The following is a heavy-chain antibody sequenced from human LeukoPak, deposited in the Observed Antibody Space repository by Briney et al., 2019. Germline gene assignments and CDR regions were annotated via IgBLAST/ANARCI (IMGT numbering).Heavy chain of an antibody. J-gene: IGHJ6*03. D-gene: IGHD3-22*01. Sequence: GASVKVSCKASGYTFTSYGISWVRQAPGQGLEWMGWISAYNGNTNYAQKLQGRVTMTTDTSTSTAYMELSRLRSDDTAVYYCARNYYDSSGKYYYYYMDVWGKGTTVTVSS. CDR2: ISAYNGNT. CDR1: GYTFTSYG. V-gene: IGHV1-18*01. CDR3: ARNYYDSSGKYYYYYMDV.